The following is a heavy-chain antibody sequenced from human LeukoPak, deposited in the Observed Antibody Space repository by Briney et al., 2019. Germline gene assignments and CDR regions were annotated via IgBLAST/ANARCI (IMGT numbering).Heavy chain of an antibody. CDR3: ARDYVGVVTEVLAHYYYMDV. V-gene: IGHV1-2*02. CDR2: INPNSGGT. J-gene: IGHJ6*03. Sequence: ASVKVSCKASGYTFTGYYMHWVRQAPGQGLEWMGWINPNSGGTNYAQKFQGRVTMTRDTSISTAYMELSRLRSDDTAVYYCARDYVGVVTEVLAHYYYMDVWGKGTTVTVSS. D-gene: IGHD3-3*01. CDR1: GYTFTGYY.